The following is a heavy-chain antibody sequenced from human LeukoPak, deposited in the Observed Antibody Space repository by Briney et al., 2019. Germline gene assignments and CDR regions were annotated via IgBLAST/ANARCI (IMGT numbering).Heavy chain of an antibody. CDR2: IYYSGST. Sequence: SETLSLTCTVSGGSISSYYWSWIRQPPGKGLEWIGYIYYSGSTNYNPTLKSRVTISVDTSKNQFSLKLSSVTAADTAVYYCASHNGKYYYDSSGYLGYWGQGTLVTVSS. CDR1: GGSISSYY. D-gene: IGHD3-22*01. J-gene: IGHJ4*02. V-gene: IGHV4-59*08. CDR3: ASHNGKYYYDSSGYLGY.